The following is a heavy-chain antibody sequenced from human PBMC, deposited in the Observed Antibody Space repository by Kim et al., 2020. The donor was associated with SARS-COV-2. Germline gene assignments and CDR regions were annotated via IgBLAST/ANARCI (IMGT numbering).Heavy chain of an antibody. CDR1: GFTFSSYA. Sequence: GGSLRLSCAASGFTFSSYAMHWVRQAPGKGLEWVAVISYDGSNKYYADSVKGRFTISRDNSKNTLYLQMNSLRAEDTAVYYCARDRGSLIWGGGPRPLYYFDYWGQGTLVTVSS. CDR3: ARDRGSLIWGGGPRPLYYFDY. V-gene: IGHV3-30-3*01. D-gene: IGHD3-16*01. J-gene: IGHJ4*02. CDR2: ISYDGSNK.